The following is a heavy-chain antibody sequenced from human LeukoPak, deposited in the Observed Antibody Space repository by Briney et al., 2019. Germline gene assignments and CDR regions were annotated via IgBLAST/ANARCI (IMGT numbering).Heavy chain of an antibody. Sequence: SETLSLTCTVSGGSISSGGYYWSWIRQPPGKGFEWIAEVHHTGRTIHSPSFARRVTISPDTSTNQVSLKLTSVTAADTAVYYCARGSDYSWGGWGQGTLVTVSS. D-gene: IGHD3-3*01. V-gene: IGHV4-39*07. CDR2: VHHTGRT. CDR1: GGSISSGGYY. CDR3: ARGSDYSWGG. J-gene: IGHJ4*01.